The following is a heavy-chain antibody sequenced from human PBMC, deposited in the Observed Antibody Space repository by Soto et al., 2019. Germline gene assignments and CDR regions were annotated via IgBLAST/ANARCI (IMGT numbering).Heavy chain of an antibody. CDR2: IQPSCRAT. CDR1: GYTFTRYF. D-gene: IGHD3-3*01. J-gene: IGHJ4*02. Sequence: GASVKLSCKASGYTFTRYFIHWVRQAPGQWHELVGYIQPSCRATKHAPRFQGRVTMTIDTSIRTAYVGLGNLRSNNTAVYYCARGGGTMLAPLPWGPGTLVTVSS. V-gene: IGHV1-2*02. CDR3: ARGGGTMLAPLP.